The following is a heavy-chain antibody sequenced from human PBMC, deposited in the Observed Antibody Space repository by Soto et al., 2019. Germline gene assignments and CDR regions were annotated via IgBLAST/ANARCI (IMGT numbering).Heavy chain of an antibody. CDR1: GGCISSYY. J-gene: IGHJ4*02. Sequence: PSETLSLICTVSGGCISSYYWRWIRQPPGKGLEWIGYIYYSGSTNYNPSLKSRVTISVDTSKNQFSLKLSSVTAADTAVYYCASRYGPGFDYWGQGTLLTVSS. D-gene: IGHD4-17*01. CDR2: IYYSGST. CDR3: ASRYGPGFDY. V-gene: IGHV4-59*08.